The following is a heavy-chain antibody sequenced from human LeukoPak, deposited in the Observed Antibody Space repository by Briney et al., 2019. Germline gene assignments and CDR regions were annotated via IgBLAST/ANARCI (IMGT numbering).Heavy chain of an antibody. J-gene: IGHJ4*02. CDR1: GGSISSSSYY. CDR3: ARGKTSDYGENYFDY. Sequence: SETLSLTCTVSGGSISSSSYYWGWIRQPPGKGLEWIGSIYYSGSTYYNPSLKSRVTISVDTSKNQFSLKLSSVTAADTAVYYCARGKTSDYGENYFDYWGQGTLVTVSS. CDR2: IYYSGST. D-gene: IGHD4-17*01. V-gene: IGHV4-39*01.